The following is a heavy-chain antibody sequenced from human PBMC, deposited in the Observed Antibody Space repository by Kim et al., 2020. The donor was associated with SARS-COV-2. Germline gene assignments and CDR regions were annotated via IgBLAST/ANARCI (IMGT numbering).Heavy chain of an antibody. Sequence: NYNPTLKIRVTISVGPSKNQFSLKMRSVTAADTSVDYCARGRKRYDGMDVWGQGTTVTVS. CDR3: ARGRKRYDGMDV. V-gene: IGHV4-34*01. J-gene: IGHJ6*02.